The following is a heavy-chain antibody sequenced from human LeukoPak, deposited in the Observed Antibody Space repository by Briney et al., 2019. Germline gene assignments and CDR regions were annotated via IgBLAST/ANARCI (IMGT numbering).Heavy chain of an antibody. CDR2: ISYDGSTK. V-gene: IGHV3-30*18. D-gene: IGHD3-10*02. CDR1: GFTFSTYG. J-gene: IGHJ6*03. Sequence: PGGSLRLSCTASGFTFSTYGMHWVRQAPGKGLEWVTLISYDGSTKYYSDSVKGRFTLSRDNSKNTLYLQMNSLSAEDTAFYYCAKEELRRITMWGYMDVWGKGTTVTISS. CDR3: AKEELRRITMWGYMDV.